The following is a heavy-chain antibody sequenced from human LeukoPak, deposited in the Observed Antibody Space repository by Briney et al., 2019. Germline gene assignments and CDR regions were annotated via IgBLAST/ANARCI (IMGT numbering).Heavy chain of an antibody. CDR1: GFTFSDYY. J-gene: IGHJ5*02. CDR2: ISSSGSTI. D-gene: IGHD3-22*01. Sequence: GGSLRLSCAASGFTFSDYYMSWIRQAPGKGLEWVSYISSSGSTIYYADSVKGRFTISRDNAKNSLYLQMNSLRAEDTAVYYCARRGDSSGYYYEYNWFDPWGRGTLVTVSS. V-gene: IGHV3-11*01. CDR3: ARRGDSSGYYYEYNWFDP.